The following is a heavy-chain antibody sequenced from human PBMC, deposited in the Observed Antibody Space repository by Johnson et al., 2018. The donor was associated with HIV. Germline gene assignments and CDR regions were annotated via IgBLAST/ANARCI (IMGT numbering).Heavy chain of an antibody. CDR2: INWSGGST. D-gene: IGHD5-18*01. CDR1: GFTVSSIY. CDR3: ARAYTYGAFDI. J-gene: IGHJ3*02. Sequence: EKLVESGGGLVQPGGSLRLSCAASGFTVSSIYMSWVRQAPGKGLEWVSGINWSGGSTGYADSMKGRFTISRDNDRNSLYLQMNSLRAEDTAVYYCARAYTYGAFDIWGQGTTVTISS. V-gene: IGHV3-20*04.